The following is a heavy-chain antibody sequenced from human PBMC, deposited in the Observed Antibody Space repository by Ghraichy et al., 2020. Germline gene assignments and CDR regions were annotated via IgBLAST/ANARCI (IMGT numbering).Heavy chain of an antibody. Sequence: SETLSLTCSVSGGSISSGGYSWGWIRQPPGKGLEYIGSVYYSATSYYNPSLKSRFTISMDTSKNQFSLKLSSVTAADTAVYYCVRPGNINGWYYFDFWGQGILVTVSS. D-gene: IGHD6-19*01. J-gene: IGHJ4*02. CDR1: GGSISSGGYS. CDR2: VYYSATS. V-gene: IGHV4-39*01. CDR3: VRPGNINGWYYFDF.